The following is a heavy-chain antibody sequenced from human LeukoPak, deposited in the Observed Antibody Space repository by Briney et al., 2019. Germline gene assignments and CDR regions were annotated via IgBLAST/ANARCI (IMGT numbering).Heavy chain of an antibody. CDR2: INHSGST. V-gene: IGHV4-34*01. CDR1: GGSFSGYY. Sequence: SETLSLTCAVYGGSFSGYYWSWIRQPPGKGLEWIGEINHSGSTNYNPSLKSRVTISVDTSKNQFSLKLSSVTAADTAVYYCARTRVRGAYPDYFDYWGQGTLVTVSS. J-gene: IGHJ4*02. CDR3: ARTRVRGAYPDYFDY. D-gene: IGHD3-10*01.